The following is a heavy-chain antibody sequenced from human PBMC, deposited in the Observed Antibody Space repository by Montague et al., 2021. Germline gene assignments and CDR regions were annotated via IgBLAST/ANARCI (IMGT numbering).Heavy chain of an antibody. J-gene: IGHJ5*02. CDR2: MFYGGAT. Sequence: SKTLSLTCTVSSGSIFHAHWSWVRQPPGKGLEWLGSMFYGGATSNNPSLKSRVTMSIDTSTNQFSLKRSFVTAADTAVYYCAKQDYFVSGTSYKGFDPWGQGILVTVSS. CDR3: AKQDYFVSGTSYKGFDP. V-gene: IGHV4-59*08. D-gene: IGHD3-10*01. CDR1: SGSIFHAH.